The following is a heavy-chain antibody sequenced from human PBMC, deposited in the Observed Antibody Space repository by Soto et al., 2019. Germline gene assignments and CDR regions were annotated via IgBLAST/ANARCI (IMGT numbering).Heavy chain of an antibody. D-gene: IGHD2-21*02. CDR1: GESISSSAYY. V-gene: IGHV4-39*01. J-gene: IGHJ4*02. Sequence: PXGTLSLAFIVSGESISSSAYYWGWIRQPPGKGLEWIGSIYYSGRTYYNPSFKSRVTISIDTSKNQFSLKLSSVTATDTAVYYCARQRTTVVTQAYFDHWGQGALVTVSS. CDR2: IYYSGRT. CDR3: ARQRTTVVTQAYFDH.